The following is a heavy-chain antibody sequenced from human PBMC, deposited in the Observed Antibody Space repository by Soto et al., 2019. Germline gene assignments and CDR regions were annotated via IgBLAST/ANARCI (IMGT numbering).Heavy chain of an antibody. D-gene: IGHD2-2*03. J-gene: IGHJ6*02. CDR3: ARLNGYCISTNCHGYYGMDV. CDR2: IYYSGST. Sequence: SETLSLTCTVSGGSISSSSYYWGWIRQPPGKGLESIGSIYYSGSTYYNPSLKSRVTISVDTSKNQFSLRLGSVTAADTAVYYCARLNGYCISTNCHGYYGMDVWGQGTTVTVSS. V-gene: IGHV4-39*01. CDR1: GGSISSSSYY.